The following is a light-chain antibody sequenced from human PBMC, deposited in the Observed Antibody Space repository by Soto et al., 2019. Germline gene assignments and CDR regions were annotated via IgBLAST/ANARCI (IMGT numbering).Light chain of an antibody. CDR2: GRS. V-gene: IGKV3-15*01. CDR1: QSVNIN. J-gene: IGKJ1*01. Sequence: EIVLTQSPATLSLSPGERATLSCRASQSVNINLAWYQQKPGQGPRLLIYGRSTSATGVPAGFSGSRSGPEFTHTINSLQSEFFAVYYCQQYGSSGTFGQGTKVDI. CDR3: QQYGSSGT.